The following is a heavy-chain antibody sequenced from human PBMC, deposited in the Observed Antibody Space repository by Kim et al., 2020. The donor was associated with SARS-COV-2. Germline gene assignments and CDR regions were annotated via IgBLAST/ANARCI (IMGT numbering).Heavy chain of an antibody. J-gene: IGHJ6*01. CDR2: ISWNSGSI. V-gene: IGHV3-9*01. CDR1: GFTFDDYA. CDR3: AKEVSAAGTFSYYYYSM. Sequence: GGSLRLSCAASGFTFDDYAMHWVRQAPGKGLEWVSGISWNSGSIGYADSVKGRFTISRDNAKNSLYLQMNSLRAEDTALYYCAKEVSAAGTFSYYYYSM. D-gene: IGHD6-13*01.